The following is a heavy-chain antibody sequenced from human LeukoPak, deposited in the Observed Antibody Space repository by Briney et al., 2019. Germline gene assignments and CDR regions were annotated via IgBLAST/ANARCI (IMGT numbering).Heavy chain of an antibody. CDR2: INPNSGGT. D-gene: IGHD2-2*01. J-gene: IGHJ4*02. CDR3: ARVLPAATLAGFDY. V-gene: IGHV1-2*02. Sequence: ASVKVSCKASGYTFTGYYMHWVRQAPGQGLEWMGWINPNSGGTNYAQKFQGRVTMTRDTSISTAYMELSRLRSDDTAVYYCARVLPAATLAGFDYWGQGTLVTVSS. CDR1: GYTFTGYY.